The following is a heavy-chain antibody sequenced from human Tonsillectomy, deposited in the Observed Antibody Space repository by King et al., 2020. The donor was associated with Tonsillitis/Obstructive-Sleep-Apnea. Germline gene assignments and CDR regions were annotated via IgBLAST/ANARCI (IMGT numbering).Heavy chain of an antibody. J-gene: IGHJ4*02. CDR2: ISAYNGDT. D-gene: IGHD3-22*01. CDR3: ARDSMSHYFDSSTYYTFAC. V-gene: IGHV1-18*01. CDR1: GYTFTNYG. Sequence: VQLVESGAEVKKPGASVKVSCKASGYTFTNYGISWVRQAPGQGLEWMGWISAYNGDTNYPQNLQGRITMTTDTSTSTAYLDLRSLRSDDTALYYCARDSMSHYFDSSTYYTFACWGQGTLVTVSS.